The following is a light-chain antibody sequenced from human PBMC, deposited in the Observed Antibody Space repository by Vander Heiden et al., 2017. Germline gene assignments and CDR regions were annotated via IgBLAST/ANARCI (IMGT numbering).Light chain of an antibody. V-gene: IGKV1-5*03. CDR3: QQYNRAWT. J-gene: IGKJ1*01. CDR1: QTISNW. Sequence: DIQMTQSPSILSASVGDRVTITCRASQTISNWLAWYQVKPGKAPKPLIREASSLERVVPLRFSGGGSGTDFTLTISSLQPDDFATYYCQQYNRAWTFGQGT. CDR2: EAS.